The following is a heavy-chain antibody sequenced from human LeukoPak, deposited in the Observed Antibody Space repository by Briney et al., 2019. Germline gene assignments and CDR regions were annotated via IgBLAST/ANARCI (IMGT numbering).Heavy chain of an antibody. V-gene: IGHV3-21*01. CDR2: ISYSSETI. Sequence: PGGSLRLSCVVSGFSFSTYSMNWVRQAPGTGLEWVSSISYSSETIYYADSVKGRFTISRDNAKNSLYLQMNSLRAEDTAIYYCAGRSCSDGVCPFDFRDQGTLVTVSS. D-gene: IGHD2-8*01. CDR3: AGRSCSDGVCPFDF. CDR1: GFSFSTYS. J-gene: IGHJ4*02.